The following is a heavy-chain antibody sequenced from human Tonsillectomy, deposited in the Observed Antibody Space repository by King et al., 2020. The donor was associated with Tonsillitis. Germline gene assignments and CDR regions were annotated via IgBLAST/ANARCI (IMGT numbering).Heavy chain of an antibody. D-gene: IGHD3-9*01. CDR2: INHSGST. CDR1: GGSFSGYY. CDR3: ARALIAFLTGPKYAFDI. J-gene: IGHJ3*02. V-gene: IGHV4-34*01. Sequence: VQLQQWGAGLLKPSETLSLTCAVYGGSFSGYYWSWIRQPPGKGLEWIGEINHSGSTNYNPSVKSRVTVSVDTSKNQFSLKLSSVTAADTAVYYCARALIAFLTGPKYAFDIWGQGRMVTVSS.